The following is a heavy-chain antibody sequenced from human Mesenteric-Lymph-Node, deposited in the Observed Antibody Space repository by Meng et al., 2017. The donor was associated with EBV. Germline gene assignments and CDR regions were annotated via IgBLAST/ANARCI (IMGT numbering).Heavy chain of an antibody. CDR3: AYSEWLRFFGP. J-gene: IGHJ5*02. CDR1: GFSLTDGVG. V-gene: IGHV2-5*02. D-gene: IGHD3-3*01. Sequence: QISLNVFGPPRVQPTQTLTLTCTFSGFSLTDGVGVGWIRQAPGKALEWLALIYWDDGQHYSPSLKSRLTITKDTSRKQVVLRMTNMDPVDTATYYCAYSEWLRFFGPWGQGTLVTVSS. CDR2: IYWDDGQ.